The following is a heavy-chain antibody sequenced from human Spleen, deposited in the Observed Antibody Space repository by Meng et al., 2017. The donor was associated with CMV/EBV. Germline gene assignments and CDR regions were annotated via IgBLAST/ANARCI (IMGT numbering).Heavy chain of an antibody. V-gene: IGHV2-5*02. CDR2: IYWDDDK. Sequence: QIIFKEARPTLVKPTQTLTLTCNFSGFSLSISGVGVCWIRHPPGKALEWLALIYWDDDKRYSPSLKSRLTITKDTSKNQVVLTMTNMDPVDTATYYCAHSSPRGGWFDPWGQGTLVTVSS. CDR3: AHSSPRGGWFDP. D-gene: IGHD3-10*01. J-gene: IGHJ5*02. CDR1: GFSLSISGVG.